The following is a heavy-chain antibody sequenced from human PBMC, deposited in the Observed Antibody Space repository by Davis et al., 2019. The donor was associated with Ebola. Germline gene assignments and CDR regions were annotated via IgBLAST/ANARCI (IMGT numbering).Heavy chain of an antibody. CDR1: GGSFSGYY. Sequence: PSETLSLTCAVYGGSFSGYYWSWIRQPPGKGLEWIGEINHSGSTNYNPSLKSRVTISVDTSKNQFSLKLSSVTAADTAVYYCARGILGYLTPKRGDWFDPWGQGTLVTVSS. D-gene: IGHD2-15*01. CDR3: ARGILGYLTPKRGDWFDP. V-gene: IGHV4-34*01. J-gene: IGHJ5*02. CDR2: INHSGST.